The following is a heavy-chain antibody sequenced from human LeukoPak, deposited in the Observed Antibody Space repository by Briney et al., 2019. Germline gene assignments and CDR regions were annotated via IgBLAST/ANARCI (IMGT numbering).Heavy chain of an antibody. CDR1: GGSFSGYY. Sequence: SETLSLTCAVYGGSFSGYYWSWIRQPPGKGLEWIGEINHSGSTNYNPSLKSRVTISVDTSKNQFSLKLSSVTAADTAVYYCARVGYGSGSYFVRSLFDYWGQGTLVTVPS. D-gene: IGHD3-10*01. CDR2: INHSGST. V-gene: IGHV4-34*01. CDR3: ARVGYGSGSYFVRSLFDY. J-gene: IGHJ4*02.